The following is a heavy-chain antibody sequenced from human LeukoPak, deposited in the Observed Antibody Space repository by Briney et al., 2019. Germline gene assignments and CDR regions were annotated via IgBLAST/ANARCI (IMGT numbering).Heavy chain of an antibody. CDR1: GYSFTSYG. CDR3: ARDSSSSINRFDP. V-gene: IGHV1-18*01. Sequence: ASVKVSCKTSGYSFTSYGISWVRQAPGQGLEWMGWISAYNGAAKYAQKLQGRVTMTTDTSTSTAYMELRSLRSDDTAVYYCARDSSSSINRFDPWGQGALVTVSS. CDR2: ISAYNGAA. J-gene: IGHJ5*02. D-gene: IGHD6-6*01.